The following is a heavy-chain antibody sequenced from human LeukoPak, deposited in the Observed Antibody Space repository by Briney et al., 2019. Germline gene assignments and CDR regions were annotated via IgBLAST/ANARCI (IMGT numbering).Heavy chain of an antibody. D-gene: IGHD3-3*01. CDR3: AKAWPITIFGVVPYYFDY. CDR1: GFTFDDYA. J-gene: IGHJ4*02. V-gene: IGHV3-9*01. Sequence: GGSLRLSCAASGFTFDDYAMHWVRQAPGKGLEWVSGISWNSGSIGYADSVKGRFTISRDNAKNSLYLQMNSLRAEDTALYYCAKAWPITIFGVVPYYFDYWGQGTLVTVSS. CDR2: ISWNSGSI.